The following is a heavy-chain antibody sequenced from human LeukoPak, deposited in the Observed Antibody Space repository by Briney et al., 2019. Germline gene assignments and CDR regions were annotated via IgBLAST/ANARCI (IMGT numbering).Heavy chain of an antibody. D-gene: IGHD3-10*01. CDR2: INPNSGST. CDR1: GYTFTGYY. Sequence: ASVKVSCKASGYTFTGYYMHWVRQAPGQGLEWMGWINPNSGSTNYAQKFQGRVTMTRDTSISTAYMELSRLRSDDTAVYYCARTTMVRGVMAFDPWGQGTLVTVSS. CDR3: ARTTMVRGVMAFDP. V-gene: IGHV1-2*02. J-gene: IGHJ5*02.